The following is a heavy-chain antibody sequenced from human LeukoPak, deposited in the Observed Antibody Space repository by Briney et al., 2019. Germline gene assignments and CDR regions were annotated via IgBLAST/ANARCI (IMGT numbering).Heavy chain of an antibody. CDR2: IYTSGST. Sequence: SETLSLTCTVSGGSISSGSYYWSWIRQPAGKGLEWIGRIYTSGSTNYNPSLKSRVTISVDTSKNQFSLKLSSVTAADTAVYYCAGRSPWFDPWGQGTLVTVSS. CDR3: AGRSPWFDP. CDR1: GGSISSGSYY. V-gene: IGHV4-61*02. J-gene: IGHJ5*02.